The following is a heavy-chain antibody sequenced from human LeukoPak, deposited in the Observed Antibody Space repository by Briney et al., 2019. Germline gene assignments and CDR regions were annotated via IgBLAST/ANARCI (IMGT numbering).Heavy chain of an antibody. V-gene: IGHV3-23*01. CDR2: ISGSDVTT. CDR3: AKILWFTTGSYIFDY. CDR1: GGSFSGYY. J-gene: IGHJ4*02. D-gene: IGHD3-10*01. Sequence: ETLSLTCAVYGGSFSGYYWSWIRQPPGKGLEWVSSISGSDVTTYYADSVTGRFTISRDNSKNTLYLQMNSLRAEDTAVYYCAKILWFTTGSYIFDYWGQGTLVTVSS.